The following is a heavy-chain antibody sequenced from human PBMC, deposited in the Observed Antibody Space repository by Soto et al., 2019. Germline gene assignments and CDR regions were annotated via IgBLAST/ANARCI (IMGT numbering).Heavy chain of an antibody. CDR1: GYTFTSYG. Sequence: QVQLVQSGAEVKKPGASVKVSCRASGYTFTSYGISWVRQAPAQGLEWMGWISAYNGNTNYAQKRQGRVTMTTDPCTSTVYIELRSLRSDDTAVSYCAGDLPGDPYSWGQGTLVTVSS. V-gene: IGHV1-18*01. CDR3: AGDLPGDPYS. J-gene: IGHJ4*02. CDR2: ISAYNGNT. D-gene: IGHD2-21*01.